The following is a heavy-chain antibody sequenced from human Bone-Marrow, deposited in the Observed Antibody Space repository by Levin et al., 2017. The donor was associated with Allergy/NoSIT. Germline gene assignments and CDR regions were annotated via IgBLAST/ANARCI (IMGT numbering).Heavy chain of an antibody. CDR1: SGSIKSGNSV. J-gene: IGHJ4*02. D-gene: IGHD2-2*01. CDR3: AQGTDAAMAIFDD. CDR2: VYYEGST. V-gene: IGHV4-39*07. Sequence: KTSETLSLTCTVSSGSIKSGNSVWGWVRQPPGKGLEWIGSVYYEGSTYYTPSLKSRVAISVDTSKNQFSLRLSSVTAADTATYYCAQGTDAAMAIFDDWGQGTLVTVSP.